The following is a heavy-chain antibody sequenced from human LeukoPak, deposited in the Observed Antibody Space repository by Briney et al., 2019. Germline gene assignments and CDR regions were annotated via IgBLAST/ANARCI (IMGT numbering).Heavy chain of an antibody. Sequence: ASVKVSCKASGYTFTSYGISWVRQAPGQGLEWMGWISAYNGNTNYAQKLQGRVTMTTDTSTSTAYMELSRLRSDDTAVYYCARVGFDIWTGYPFDAFDIWGQGTMVTVSS. J-gene: IGHJ3*02. CDR1: GYTFTSYG. CDR2: ISAYNGNT. D-gene: IGHD3/OR15-3a*01. CDR3: ARVGFDIWTGYPFDAFDI. V-gene: IGHV1-18*01.